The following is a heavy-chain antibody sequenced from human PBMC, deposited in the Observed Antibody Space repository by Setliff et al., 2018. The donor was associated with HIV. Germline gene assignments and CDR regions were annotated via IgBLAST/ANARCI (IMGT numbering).Heavy chain of an antibody. D-gene: IGHD1-26*01. CDR2: IYSGGST. CDR3: ATDCAVVGGTGSLDS. Sequence: PGGSLRLSCAASGFTVSSNYMSWVRQAPGKGLEWVSVIYSGGSTYYADSVKGRFTISRDNAKNSLYLQMNSLRVEDTAVYYCATDCAVVGGTGSLDSRGQGTLVTVSS. CDR1: GFTVSSNY. V-gene: IGHV3-53*01. J-gene: IGHJ4*02.